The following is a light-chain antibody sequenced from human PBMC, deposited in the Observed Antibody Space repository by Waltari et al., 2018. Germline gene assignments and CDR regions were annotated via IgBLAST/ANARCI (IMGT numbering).Light chain of an antibody. CDR1: PSLFSSAVEKNC. J-gene: IGKJ2*01. Sequence: IAMTQSPDSLTVSLGERASINCKSSPSLFSSAVEKNCLAWYQQKPGQTPRLLFYWASTRDSGVPDRFTARGSGTDFTLTISSLQAEDVAIYYCQQYFGPPYTFGQGTKLEIK. CDR2: WAS. V-gene: IGKV4-1*01. CDR3: QQYFGPPYT.